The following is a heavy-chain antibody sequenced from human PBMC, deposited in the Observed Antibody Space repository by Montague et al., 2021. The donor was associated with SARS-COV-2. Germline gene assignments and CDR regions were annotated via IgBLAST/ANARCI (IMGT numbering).Heavy chain of an antibody. CDR3: ARGRITMVRGVIIDNLFDY. V-gene: IGHV1-8*01. D-gene: IGHD3-10*01. CDR1: GYTLTSYD. Sequence: SVKVSCKASGYTLTSYDINWVRQATGQGLKWMGWVNPNSGNTGYAQGFQGRVTMTRNTSISTAYMELSSLRSEDTAVYYCARGRITMVRGVIIDNLFDYWGQGTLVTVSS. CDR2: VNPNSGNT. J-gene: IGHJ4*02.